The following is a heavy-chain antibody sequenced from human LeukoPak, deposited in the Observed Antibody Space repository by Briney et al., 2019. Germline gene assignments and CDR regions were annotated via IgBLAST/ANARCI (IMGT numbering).Heavy chain of an antibody. CDR3: AKRSPRYDSSGYSDY. CDR1: GFTFSSYA. D-gene: IGHD3-22*01. J-gene: IGHJ4*02. Sequence: PGGSLRLSCAASGFTFSSYAMSWVRQAPGKGLEWVSAISGSGGSTYYADSVKGRFTISRDNSKDTLYLQMNSLRAEDTAVYYCAKRSPRYDSSGYSDYWGQGTLVSVSS. CDR2: ISGSGGST. V-gene: IGHV3-23*01.